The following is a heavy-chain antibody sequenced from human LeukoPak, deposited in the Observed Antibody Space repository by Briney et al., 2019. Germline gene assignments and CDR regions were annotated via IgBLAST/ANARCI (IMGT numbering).Heavy chain of an antibody. Sequence: PGGSLRLSCAGSGFSLSTYTMNWVRQAPGKGLEWVSGIFGSGDVTYYADSVKGRFTTSRDNSKNTVYLQMNSLRDEDTAVYYCAKDSVPDSRWDIDYWGQGTLVTVSS. D-gene: IGHD1-14*01. CDR1: GFSLSTYT. J-gene: IGHJ4*02. V-gene: IGHV3-23*01. CDR2: IFGSGDVT. CDR3: AKDSVPDSRWDIDY.